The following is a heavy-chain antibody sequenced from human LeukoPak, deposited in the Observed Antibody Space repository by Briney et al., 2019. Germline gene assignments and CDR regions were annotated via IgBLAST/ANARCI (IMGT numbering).Heavy chain of an antibody. CDR3: ARSYSGSSDDAFDI. D-gene: IGHD1-26*01. J-gene: IGHJ3*02. Sequence: SETLSLTCAVYGGSFSGYYWSWIRQPPGKGLEWIGEINHSGSTNYNPSLKSRVTISVDTSKNQFSLKLSSVTAADTAVYYCARSYSGSSDDAFDIWGQGTMVTVSS. CDR1: GGSFSGYY. CDR2: INHSGST. V-gene: IGHV4-34*01.